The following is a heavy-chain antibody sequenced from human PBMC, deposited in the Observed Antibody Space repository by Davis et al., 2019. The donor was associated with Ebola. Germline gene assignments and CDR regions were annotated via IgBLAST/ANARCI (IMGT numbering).Heavy chain of an antibody. CDR2: IYPGDSDT. J-gene: IGHJ6*02. CDR3: ARLRLNGDYGQPWVSHYGMDV. CDR1: GYSFTSYW. Sequence: GESLKISCKGSGYSFTSYWIGWVRQMPGKGLEWMGIIYPGDSDTRYSPSFQGQVTISADKSISTAYLQWSSLKASDTAMYYCARLRLNGDYGQPWVSHYGMDVWGQGTTVTVSS. D-gene: IGHD4-17*01. V-gene: IGHV5-51*01.